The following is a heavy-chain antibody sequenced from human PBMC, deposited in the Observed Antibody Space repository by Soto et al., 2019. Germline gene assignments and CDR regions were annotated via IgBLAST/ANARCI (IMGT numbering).Heavy chain of an antibody. CDR3: ARDTGYTFGSLNY. J-gene: IGHJ4*02. Sequence: HVELVQSGADVKKPGASVTISCKASGYTFTDYALHWVRQAPGQRLEWMGWMNAGVGNTLYSQKFHGRITITRDTSASTAYMELNSLKSKDTAIYYCARDTGYTFGSLNYWGPGTLVTVSS. D-gene: IGHD5-18*01. CDR2: MNAGVGNT. V-gene: IGHV1-3*01. CDR1: GYTFTDYA.